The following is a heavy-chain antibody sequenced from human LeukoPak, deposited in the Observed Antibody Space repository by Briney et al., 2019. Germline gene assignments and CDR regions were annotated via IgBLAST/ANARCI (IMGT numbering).Heavy chain of an antibody. Sequence: ASVKVSCKASGYTFTGYYMHWVRQAPGQGLEWMGWINPNSGGTNYAQKFQGRVTMTRDTSISTAYMELSRLRSDDTAVYYCARGCGRDYYYGSGSYYYMDVWGKGTTVTVSS. V-gene: IGHV1-2*02. CDR1: GYTFTGYY. D-gene: IGHD3-10*01. CDR3: ARGCGRDYYYGSGSYYYMDV. CDR2: INPNSGGT. J-gene: IGHJ6*03.